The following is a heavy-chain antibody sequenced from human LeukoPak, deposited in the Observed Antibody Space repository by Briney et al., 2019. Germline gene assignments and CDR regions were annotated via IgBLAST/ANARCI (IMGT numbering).Heavy chain of an antibody. D-gene: IGHD3-3*01. J-gene: IGHJ5*01. V-gene: IGHV1-69*05. Sequence: APVKVSCKASGGTFSSYAISWVRQAPGQGLEWMGRIIPIFGTANYAQKFQGRVTITTDESTSTAYMELSSLRSEDTAVYYCARDLSDFWSGFGSWGQRTLVTVSS. CDR2: IIPIFGTA. CDR1: GGTFSSYA. CDR3: ARDLSDFWSGFGS.